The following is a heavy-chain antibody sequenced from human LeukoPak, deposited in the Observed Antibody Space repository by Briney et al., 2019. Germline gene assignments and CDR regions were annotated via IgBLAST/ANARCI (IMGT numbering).Heavy chain of an antibody. V-gene: IGHV4-59*11. D-gene: IGHD3-22*01. CDR2: IYYSGKT. CDR3: ARLLVNDISGDPDTFDM. Sequence: SETLSLTRAVPLGSMTNHYRSCIWQPPEKGLEWIGYIYYSGKTYYSPSLHSRVTISIDTSKNHFSLKLTSVTVADTAVYYCARLLVNDISGDPDTFDMWGQGTMVTVSS. CDR1: LGSMTNHY. J-gene: IGHJ3*02.